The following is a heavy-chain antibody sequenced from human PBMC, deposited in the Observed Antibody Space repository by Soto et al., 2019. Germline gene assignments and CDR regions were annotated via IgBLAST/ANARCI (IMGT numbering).Heavy chain of an antibody. CDR3: ARGRVPAGFRYNWFDP. D-gene: IGHD2-2*01. CDR1: GGSFSGYY. J-gene: IGHJ5*02. CDR2: INHSGST. Sequence: SETLSLTCAVYGGSFSGYYWSWIRQPPGKGLEWIGEINHSGSTNYNPSLKSRVTISVDTSKNQFSLKLSSVTAADTAVYYCARGRVPAGFRYNWFDPWGQGTLVTVSS. V-gene: IGHV4-34*01.